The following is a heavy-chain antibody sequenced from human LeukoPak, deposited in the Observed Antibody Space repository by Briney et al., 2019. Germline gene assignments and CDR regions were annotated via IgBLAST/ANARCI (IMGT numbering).Heavy chain of an antibody. V-gene: IGHV1-18*01. CDR2: ISAYNGNT. Sequence: GASVKVSCKASGYTFTSYGISWVRQAPGPGLEWMGLISAYNGNTNYAQKLQGRVTMTTDTSTSTAYMELMSLRSDDTAVYYCARDRGSYYYYYYGMDVWGQGTTVTVSS. CDR1: GYTFTSYG. CDR3: ARDRGSYYYYYYGMDV. J-gene: IGHJ6*02. D-gene: IGHD1-26*01.